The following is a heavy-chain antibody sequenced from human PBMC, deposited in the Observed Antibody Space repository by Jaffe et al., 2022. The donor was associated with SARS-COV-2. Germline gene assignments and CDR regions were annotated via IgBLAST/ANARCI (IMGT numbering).Heavy chain of an antibody. CDR3: FPGIFGVEPARYNYYGMDV. CDR1: GFTFSSYE. Sequence: EVQLVESGGGLVQPGGSLRLSCAASGFTFSSYEMDWVRQAPGKGLEWVSYISSSGSPIYYADSVKGRFTISRDNAKNSLYLQMNSLRAEDTAVYYCFPGIFGVEPARYNYYGMDVWGPGTTVTVSS. D-gene: IGHD3-3*01. V-gene: IGHV3-48*03. J-gene: IGHJ6*02. CDR2: ISSSGSPI.